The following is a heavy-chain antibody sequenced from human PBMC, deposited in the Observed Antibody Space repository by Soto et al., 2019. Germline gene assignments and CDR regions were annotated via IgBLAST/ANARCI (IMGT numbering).Heavy chain of an antibody. CDR1: GFTFSSYV. J-gene: IGHJ4*02. CDR2: IWYDGSNK. V-gene: IGHV3-33*01. Sequence: QVQLVESGGGVVQPGRSLRLSCAASGFTFSSYVMHWVRQAPGKGLEWVAVIWYDGSNKYYADSVKGRFTISRDNSKKKQYLQMNRLRAEDTAVYYCARDCAWDSGGWYQRGGFDYWGQGTLVTVSS. D-gene: IGHD6-19*01. CDR3: ARDCAWDSGGWYQRGGFDY.